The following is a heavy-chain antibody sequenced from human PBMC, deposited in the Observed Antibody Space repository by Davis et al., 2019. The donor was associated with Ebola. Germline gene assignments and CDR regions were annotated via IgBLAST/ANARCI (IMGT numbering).Heavy chain of an antibody. V-gene: IGHV4-4*07. CDR2: IYTSGST. J-gene: IGHJ1*01. Sequence: PSETLSLTCTVSGGSISSYYWSWIRQPAGKGLEWIGRIYTSGSTNYNPSLKSRVTMSVDTSKNQFSLKLSSVTAADTAVYYCARGTSGWAPAEYFQHWGQGTLVTVSS. D-gene: IGHD6-19*01. CDR3: ARGTSGWAPAEYFQH. CDR1: GGSISSYY.